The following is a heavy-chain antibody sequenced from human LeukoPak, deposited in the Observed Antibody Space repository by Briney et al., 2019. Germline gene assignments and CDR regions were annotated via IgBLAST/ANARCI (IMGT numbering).Heavy chain of an antibody. D-gene: IGHD4-23*01. Sequence: PSETLSLTCTVSGGSLSGYYWSWIRQTPGKELEWLAYIYYSGSRNHNPSLKSRATISLDTSKNQFSLNLKSVTAADTAVYYCAREMGYYGGNPAEFDYWGQGTLVTVSS. CDR1: GGSLSGYY. CDR3: AREMGYYGGNPAEFDY. V-gene: IGHV4-59*01. CDR2: IYYSGSR. J-gene: IGHJ4*02.